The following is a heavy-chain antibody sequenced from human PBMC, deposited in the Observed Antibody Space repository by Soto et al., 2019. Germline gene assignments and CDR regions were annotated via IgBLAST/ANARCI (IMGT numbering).Heavy chain of an antibody. D-gene: IGHD3-16*01. CDR1: GYTFTSYG. CDR2: ISAYNGNT. J-gene: IGHJ4*02. CDR3: ARDGVVIGAYYHYVWGYPGPLTPPGY. V-gene: IGHV1-18*01. Sequence: ASVKVSCKASGYTFTSYGISWVRQAPGQGLEWMGWISAYNGNTNYAQKLQGRVTMTTDTSTSTAYMELRSLRSDDTAVYYCARDGVVIGAYYHYVWGYPGPLTPPGYWGQGTLVTVPQ.